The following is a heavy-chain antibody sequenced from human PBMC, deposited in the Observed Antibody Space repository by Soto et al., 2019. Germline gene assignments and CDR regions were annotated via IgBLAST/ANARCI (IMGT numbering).Heavy chain of an antibody. CDR1: GFTFSSYD. V-gene: IGHV3-13*05. Sequence: SLRLSCAASGFTFSSYDMHWVRQATGKGLEWVSAIGTAGDPYYPGSVKGRFTISRENAKNSLYLQMNSLRAGDTAVYYCARAGYYDSSGQFYFDYWGQGTLVTVSS. D-gene: IGHD3-22*01. CDR2: IGTAGDP. CDR3: ARAGYYDSSGQFYFDY. J-gene: IGHJ4*02.